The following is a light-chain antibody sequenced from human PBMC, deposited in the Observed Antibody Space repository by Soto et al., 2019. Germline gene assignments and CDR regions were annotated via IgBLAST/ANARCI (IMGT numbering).Light chain of an antibody. Sequence: SYELTQPPSVSVAPGKTASVACGGSNIGSKGVHWYQKKSGQAPVLVMYYDSDRPSGIPERFSGSNSGNTATLTISRVEAGDEDDYDCQLWDISSGHVVFGGGTKLTVL. CDR2: YDS. CDR1: NIGSKG. J-gene: IGLJ3*02. V-gene: IGLV3-21*01. CDR3: QLWDISSGHVV.